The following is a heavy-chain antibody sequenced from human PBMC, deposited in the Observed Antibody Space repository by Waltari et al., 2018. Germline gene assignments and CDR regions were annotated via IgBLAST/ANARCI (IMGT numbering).Heavy chain of an antibody. CDR3: AKEGGSYLDY. V-gene: IGHV3-23*01. D-gene: IGHD1-26*01. CDR1: GFTFSSFA. CDR2: IGGSGGST. J-gene: IGHJ4*02. Sequence: EVQLLESGGGLVQPGGSLRPSCAASGFTFSSFAMRWVRQAPGKGLEWVSAIGGSGGSTYYADSVKGRFTISRDNSKNTLYLQMNSLRAEDTAVYYCAKEGGSYLDYWGQGTLVTVSS.